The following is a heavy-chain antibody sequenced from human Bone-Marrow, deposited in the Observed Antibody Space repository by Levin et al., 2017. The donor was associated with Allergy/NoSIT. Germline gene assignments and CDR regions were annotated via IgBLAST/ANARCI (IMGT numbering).Heavy chain of an antibody. J-gene: IGHJ4*02. D-gene: IGHD2-2*02. CDR2: IKEDGSKK. CDR3: TTEYLGPFDY. Sequence: GGSLRLSCAASGFIFSDSWMSWVRQAPGKGLEWVANIKEDGSKKYYVASVKGRFTISRDNAKNSLYLQLDNLRAEDTAVYYCTTEYLGPFDYWGQGTLVTVSS. V-gene: IGHV3-7*01. CDR1: GFIFSDSW.